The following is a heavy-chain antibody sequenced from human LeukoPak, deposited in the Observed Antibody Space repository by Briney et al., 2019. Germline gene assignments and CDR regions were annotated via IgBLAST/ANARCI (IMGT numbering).Heavy chain of an antibody. CDR3: AKRLELRRLVYYYYMDV. D-gene: IGHD1-7*01. Sequence: PGGSLRLSCAASGFTFSSYAMSWVRQAPGKGLEWVSAISGSGGSTYYADSVKGRFTISRDNSKNTLYLQMNSLRAEDTAVYYCAKRLELRRLVYYYYMDVWGKGTTVTVSS. V-gene: IGHV3-23*01. CDR1: GFTFSSYA. CDR2: ISGSGGST. J-gene: IGHJ6*03.